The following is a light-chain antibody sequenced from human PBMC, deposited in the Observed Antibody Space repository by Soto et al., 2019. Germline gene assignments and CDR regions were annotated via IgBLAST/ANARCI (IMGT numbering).Light chain of an antibody. V-gene: IGLV7-46*01. Sequence: QAVVTQEPSLTVSPGGTVTLTCGSNTGAVTSGHYHHWLQQRSGQAPRTLIYDTSIKQSWTPARFSGSLLGGKAALTLSGAQPEDEADYYCLLSYSGGNWVFGGGNKLTGL. CDR2: DTS. J-gene: IGLJ3*02. CDR3: LLSYSGGNWV. CDR1: TGAVTSGHY.